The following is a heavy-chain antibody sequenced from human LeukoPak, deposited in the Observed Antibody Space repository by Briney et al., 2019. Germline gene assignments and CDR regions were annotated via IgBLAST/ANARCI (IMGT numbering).Heavy chain of an antibody. CDR3: ARMLRAVAGLDP. CDR1: GFTFSSYS. V-gene: IGHV3-21*01. CDR2: ISSSSSYI. D-gene: IGHD6-19*01. J-gene: IGHJ5*02. Sequence: PGGSLRLSCAASGFTFSSYSMNWVRQAPGKGLEWVSSISSSSSYIYYADSVKGRFTISRDNAKNSLYLQMNSLRAEDTAVYYCARMLRAVAGLDPWAREPWSPSPQ.